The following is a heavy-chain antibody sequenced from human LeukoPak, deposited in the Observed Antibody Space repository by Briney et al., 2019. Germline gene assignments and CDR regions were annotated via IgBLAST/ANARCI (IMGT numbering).Heavy chain of an antibody. D-gene: IGHD1-26*01. CDR2: INHSGST. CDR3: ARGRKWWELLGYYFDY. Sequence: SETLSLTCAVYGGSFRGYYWSWIRQPPGKGLEWIGEINHSGSTNYNPSLKSRVTISVDTSKNQFSLKLSSVTAADTAVYYCARGRKWWELLGYYFDYWGQGTLVTVSS. V-gene: IGHV4-34*01. J-gene: IGHJ4*02. CDR1: GGSFRGYY.